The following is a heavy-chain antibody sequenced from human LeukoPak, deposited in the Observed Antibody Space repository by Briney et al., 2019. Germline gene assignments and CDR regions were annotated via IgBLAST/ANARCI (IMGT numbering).Heavy chain of an antibody. V-gene: IGHV3-53*01. CDR1: GFTVSSNC. D-gene: IGHD5-24*01. Sequence: GGSLRLSCTASGFTVSSNCMSWVRQAPGKGLEWVSLIYSVGDTYYANSVKGRFTISRDNSKNTLYLQMNSLRAEDTAVYYCARAPRGRDGYNPYYFDYWGQGTLVTFSS. CDR2: IYSVGDT. CDR3: ARAPRGRDGYNPYYFDY. J-gene: IGHJ4*02.